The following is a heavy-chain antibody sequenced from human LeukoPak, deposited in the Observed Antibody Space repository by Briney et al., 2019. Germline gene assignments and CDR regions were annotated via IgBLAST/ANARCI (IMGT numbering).Heavy chain of an antibody. CDR2: INPNSGGT. Sequence: ASVKVSCKASGYTITGYYMHWVRQAPGQGLEWMGWINPNSGGTNYAQKFQGRVTMTRDTSISTAYMELSRLRSDDTAVYYCAREGYCTNGVCALKGYYYGMDVWGQGTTVTVSS. J-gene: IGHJ6*02. V-gene: IGHV1-2*02. CDR3: AREGYCTNGVCALKGYYYGMDV. D-gene: IGHD2-8*01. CDR1: GYTITGYY.